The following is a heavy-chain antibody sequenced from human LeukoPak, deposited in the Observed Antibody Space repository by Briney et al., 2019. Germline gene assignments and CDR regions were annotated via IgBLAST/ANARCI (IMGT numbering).Heavy chain of an antibody. Sequence: GGSLRLSCAASGFTFSSYSMNWVRQAPGKGLEWVSYISSSSSTIYYADSVKGRFTISRDNAKNSLYLQMNSLRAEDTAVYYCAREPPAYYYDSSGYFPEYFQHWGQGTLVTVSS. CDR1: GFTFSSYS. CDR2: ISSSSSTI. D-gene: IGHD3-22*01. CDR3: AREPPAYYYDSSGYFPEYFQH. V-gene: IGHV3-48*01. J-gene: IGHJ1*01.